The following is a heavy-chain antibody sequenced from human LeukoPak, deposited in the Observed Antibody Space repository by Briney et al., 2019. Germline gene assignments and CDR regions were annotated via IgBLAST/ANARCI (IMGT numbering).Heavy chain of an antibody. V-gene: IGHV3-30*04. Sequence: PGRSLRLSCAASGFTFSSYAMHWVRQAPGKGLEGVAVISYDGSNKYYADSVKGRFTISRDNSKNTLYLQMNSLRAEDTAVYYCARVWGGAITHHNNWFDPWGQGTLVTVSS. CDR1: GFTFSSYA. D-gene: IGHD4/OR15-4a*01. CDR2: ISYDGSNK. J-gene: IGHJ5*02. CDR3: ARVWGGAITHHNNWFDP.